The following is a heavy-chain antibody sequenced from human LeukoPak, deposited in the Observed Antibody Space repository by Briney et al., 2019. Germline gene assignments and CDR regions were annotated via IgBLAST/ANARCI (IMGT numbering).Heavy chain of an antibody. CDR3: ARGLWELLHPFDY. Sequence: GASVKVSCKASGYTFTSYDINWVRQATGRGLEWMGWMNPNSGNTGYAQKFQGRVTITRNTSISTAYMELSSLRSEDTAVYYCARGLWELLHPFDYWGQGTLVTVSS. V-gene: IGHV1-8*03. CDR1: GYTFTSYD. CDR2: MNPNSGNT. J-gene: IGHJ4*02. D-gene: IGHD1-26*01.